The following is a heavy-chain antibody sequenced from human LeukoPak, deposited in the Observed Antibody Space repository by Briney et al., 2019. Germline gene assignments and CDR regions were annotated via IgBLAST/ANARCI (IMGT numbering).Heavy chain of an antibody. CDR3: ARWGSSCPFDY. Sequence: PGGSLRLSCAASGFTFGSYSMNWFRQAPGRGLEWVSSISSSSSYLYCADSVKGRFTISRDNAKNSLYLQMNSLRAEDTAVYYCARWGSSCPFDYWGQGTLVTVSS. CDR2: ISSSSSYL. CDR1: GFTFGSYS. J-gene: IGHJ4*02. D-gene: IGHD6-13*01. V-gene: IGHV3-21*01.